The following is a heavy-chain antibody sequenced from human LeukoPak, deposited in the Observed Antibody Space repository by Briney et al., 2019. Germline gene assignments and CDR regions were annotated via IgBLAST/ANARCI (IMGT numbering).Heavy chain of an antibody. J-gene: IGHJ4*02. V-gene: IGHV3-23*01. Sequence: GGSQRLSCAASGFAFSSYAMSWVRQAPGKGLEWVSVISADSATTFYADSVKGRFTISRDNAKNTVFLQMGSLRAEDTALYYCARKSASGNYPLDYWGQGTLVTVSS. CDR1: GFAFSSYA. CDR3: ARKSASGNYPLDY. CDR2: ISADSATT. D-gene: IGHD3-10*01.